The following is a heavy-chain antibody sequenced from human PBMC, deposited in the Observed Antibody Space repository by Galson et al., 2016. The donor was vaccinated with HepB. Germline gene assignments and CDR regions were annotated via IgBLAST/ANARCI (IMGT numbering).Heavy chain of an antibody. CDR2: IKPSGGNT. J-gene: IGHJ4*02. D-gene: IGHD1-14*01. Sequence: SVKVSCKASGYTFNTYNMHWVRQAPGPGLEWMGIIKPSGGNTIYAQKFQDRITMTRDTSTSTVYMELISLRSEDTAVYYCARELDHSFYFDYWGQGTLLTVSS. CDR1: GYTFNTYN. V-gene: IGHV1-46*02. CDR3: ARELDHSFYFDY.